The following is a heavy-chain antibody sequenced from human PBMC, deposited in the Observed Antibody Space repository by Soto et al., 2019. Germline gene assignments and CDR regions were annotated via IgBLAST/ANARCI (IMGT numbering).Heavy chain of an antibody. CDR1: NCSISGFY. CDR2: IHYSGRT. D-gene: IGHD1-26*01. Sequence: SETLSLPCGVSNCSISGFYWTWIRQPPGKILEWIGYIHYSGRTDYNPSLTSRATMSVDTSKNQFSLNLKSITAADTAVYYCVRVGVGIGNHFDSWGRGTLVTVSS. J-gene: IGHJ4*02. CDR3: VRVGVGIGNHFDS. V-gene: IGHV4-59*12.